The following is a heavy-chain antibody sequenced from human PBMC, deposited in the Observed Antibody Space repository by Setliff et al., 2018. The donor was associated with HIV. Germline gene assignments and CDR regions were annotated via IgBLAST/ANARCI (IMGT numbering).Heavy chain of an antibody. J-gene: IGHJ4*01. CDR3: ARNQGDSSGWYAGDY. CDR2: INTSGGSA. V-gene: IGHV1-46*01. Sequence: ASVKVSCKASGYTFTTYPMHWVRQAPGQGLEWMGVINTSGGSAGYAEKFRGRVTMTRDTSTNTVYMDLRNLGSEDTAVYYRARNQGDSSGWYAGDYWGHGTLVTVSS. CDR1: GYTFTTYP. D-gene: IGHD6-19*01.